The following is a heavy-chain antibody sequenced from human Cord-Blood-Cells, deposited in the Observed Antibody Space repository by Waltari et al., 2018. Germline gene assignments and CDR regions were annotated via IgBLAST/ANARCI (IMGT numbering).Heavy chain of an antibody. CDR1: GGTFSSYA. V-gene: IGHV1-69*01. D-gene: IGHD5-18*01. CDR3: ARWTTAMVTYFDY. CDR2: IIPIFGTA. Sequence: SCKASGGTFSSYAISWVRQAPGQGLEWMGGIIPIFGTANYARKFQGRVTITADESTSTAYMELSSLRSEDTAVYYCARWTTAMVTYFDYWGQGTLVTVSS. J-gene: IGHJ4*02.